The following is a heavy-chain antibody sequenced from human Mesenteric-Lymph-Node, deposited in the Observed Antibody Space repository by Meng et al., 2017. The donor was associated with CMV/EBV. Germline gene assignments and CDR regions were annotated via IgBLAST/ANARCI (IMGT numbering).Heavy chain of an antibody. CDR3: ARGMADRETTMYFDY. CDR1: GGSLSGSY. J-gene: IGHJ4*02. V-gene: IGHV4-34*01. CDR2: ISHTGST. D-gene: IGHD5-24*01. Sequence: FGGSLSGSYWSWIRQSPEKGLEWIGEISHTGSTNYNPSLRSRVLLSVGTSTNQISLKLRSVTAADAAVYYCARGMADRETTMYFDYWGQGTLVTVSS.